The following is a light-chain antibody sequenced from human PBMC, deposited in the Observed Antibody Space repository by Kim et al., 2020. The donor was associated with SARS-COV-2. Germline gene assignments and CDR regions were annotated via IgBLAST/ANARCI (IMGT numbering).Light chain of an antibody. Sequence: SPGERATLSCRASQSVTSSYLAWYQQKPGQAPRLLIYDASSRATGIPDRFSGSGSGTDFSLTISRLEPEDSAVYYCQQYSSSPRTFGQGTKVDIK. CDR1: QSVTSSY. V-gene: IGKV3-20*01. CDR2: DAS. J-gene: IGKJ1*01. CDR3: QQYSSSPRT.